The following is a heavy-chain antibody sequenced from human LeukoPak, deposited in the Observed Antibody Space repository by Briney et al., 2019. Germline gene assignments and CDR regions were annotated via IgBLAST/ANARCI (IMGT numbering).Heavy chain of an antibody. V-gene: IGHV6-1*01. D-gene: IGHD2-21*02. CDR3: ARNKRRLLHFREIDY. CDR1: GDSVSSNSAA. Sequence: SQTLSLTCAISGDSVSSNSAAWNWIRQSPSRGLEWLGRTYYRSKWYNYAVSVKSRITINPDTSKNQFSLQLNSVTPEDTAVYYCARNKRRLLHFREIDYWGQGTLVTVSS. J-gene: IGHJ4*02. CDR2: TYYRSKWY.